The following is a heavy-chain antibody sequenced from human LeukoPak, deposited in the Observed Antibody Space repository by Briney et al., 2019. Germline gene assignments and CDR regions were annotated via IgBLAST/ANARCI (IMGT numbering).Heavy chain of an antibody. V-gene: IGHV1-18*04. CDR1: GYTFTGYY. Sequence: ASVKVSCKASGYTFTGYYMHWVRQAPGQGLEWMGWISAYNGNTNYAQKLQGRVTMTTDTSTSTAYMELRSLRSDDAAVYYCARDLGIAAAGTFIWFDPWGQGTLVTVSS. CDR2: ISAYNGNT. J-gene: IGHJ5*02. CDR3: ARDLGIAAAGTFIWFDP. D-gene: IGHD6-13*01.